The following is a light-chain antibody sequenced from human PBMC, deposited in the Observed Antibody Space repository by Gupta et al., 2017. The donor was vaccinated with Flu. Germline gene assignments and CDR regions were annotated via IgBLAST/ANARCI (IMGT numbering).Light chain of an antibody. V-gene: IGLV5-45*03. J-gene: IGLJ3*02. CDR3: MIWHNSAWV. Sequence: AVLPPASSLSASPGASASLPCTLRSDINVGTYRIFWYQQKPGSPPQYLLRYKSDSDKQQGSGVPSRFSGSKDGSANAGILLISELQSEDEADYYCMIWHNSAWVFGGGTKLTVL. CDR2: YKSDSDK. CDR1: SDINVGTYR.